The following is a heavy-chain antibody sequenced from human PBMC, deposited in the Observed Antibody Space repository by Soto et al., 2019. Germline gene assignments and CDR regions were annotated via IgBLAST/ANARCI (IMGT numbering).Heavy chain of an antibody. V-gene: IGHV3-30*18. D-gene: IGHD2-15*01. CDR1: GFTFSSYG. Sequence: LRLSCAASGFTFSSYGMHWVRQAPGKGLEWVAVISYDGSNKYYADSVKGRFTISRDNSKNTLYLQMNSLRAEDTAVYYCAKDPYCSGGSCYPYYFDYWGQGTLVTVSS. CDR3: AKDPYCSGGSCYPYYFDY. CDR2: ISYDGSNK. J-gene: IGHJ4*02.